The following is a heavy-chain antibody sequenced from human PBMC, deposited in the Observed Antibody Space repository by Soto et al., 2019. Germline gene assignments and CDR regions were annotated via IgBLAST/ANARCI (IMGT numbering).Heavy chain of an antibody. D-gene: IGHD4-17*01. Sequence: QVQLVQSGAEVKKPGSSVKVSCKASGGTFSSYTISWVRQAPGQGLEWMGRIIPILGIANYAQKFQGRVTITADKSTSTAYMELSSLRSEDTAVYYCAGGYYGGNYIFDYWGQGALVTVSS. CDR2: IIPILGIA. CDR1: GGTFSSYT. CDR3: AGGYYGGNYIFDY. V-gene: IGHV1-69*02. J-gene: IGHJ4*02.